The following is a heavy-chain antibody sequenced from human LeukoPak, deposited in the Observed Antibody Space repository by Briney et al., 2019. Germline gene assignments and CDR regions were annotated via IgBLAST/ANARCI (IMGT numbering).Heavy chain of an antibody. CDR1: GGSISSGGYS. J-gene: IGHJ5*02. CDR2: IYHSGST. Sequence: PSQTLSLTCAVSGGSISSGGYSWSWIRQPPGKGLEWIGYIYHSGSTYYNPSLKSRVTISVGRSKNQFSLKLSSVTAADTAVYYCARGDCSSTSCYALSWFDPWGQGTLVTVSS. V-gene: IGHV4-30-2*01. CDR3: ARGDCSSTSCYALSWFDP. D-gene: IGHD2-2*01.